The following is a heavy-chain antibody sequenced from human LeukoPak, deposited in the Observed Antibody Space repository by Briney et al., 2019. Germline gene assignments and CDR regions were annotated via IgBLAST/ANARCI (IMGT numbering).Heavy chain of an antibody. CDR1: VFTFSSFE. CDR3: ARHYGDYYIDI. CDR2: ITGSGGTI. Sequence: GVSLRLSCAPWVFTFSSFEVNGVPHSPEKALEGVTYITGSGGTIHYADSVKRRFTISRHNAKNSLYLKMNSLRAEDTAVYYCARHYGDYYIDIWGRGTLVTVSS. J-gene: IGHJ2*01. D-gene: IGHD4-17*01. V-gene: IGHV3-48*03.